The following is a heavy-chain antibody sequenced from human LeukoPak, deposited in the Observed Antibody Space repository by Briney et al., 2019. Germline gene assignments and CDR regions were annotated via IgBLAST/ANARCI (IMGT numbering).Heavy chain of an antibody. CDR2: INRSGST. Sequence: SSETLSLTCGVYGDSISGYHWTYIRQPPGKGLEWIGEINRSGSTNYNPSLKSRVTISVDTSKNQFSLKLSSVTAADTAVYYCARVLSYYYFDYWGQGTLVTVSS. V-gene: IGHV4-34*01. CDR3: ARVLSYYYFDY. J-gene: IGHJ4*02. D-gene: IGHD2/OR15-2a*01. CDR1: GDSISGYH.